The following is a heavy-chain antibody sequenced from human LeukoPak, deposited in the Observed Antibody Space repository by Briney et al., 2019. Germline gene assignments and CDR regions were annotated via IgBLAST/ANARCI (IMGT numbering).Heavy chain of an antibody. J-gene: IGHJ6*03. CDR3: ARGGYNWNDDLLLDYMDV. CDR1: GFTFSSYW. V-gene: IGHV3-74*01. Sequence: GGSLRLSCAASGFTFSSYWMHWVRQAPGKGLVWVSRINSDGSSTSYAGSVKGRFTISRDNAKNTLYLQMNSLRAEDTAVYYCARGGYNWNDDLLLDYMDVWGKGTTVTVSS. D-gene: IGHD1-20*01. CDR2: INSDGSST.